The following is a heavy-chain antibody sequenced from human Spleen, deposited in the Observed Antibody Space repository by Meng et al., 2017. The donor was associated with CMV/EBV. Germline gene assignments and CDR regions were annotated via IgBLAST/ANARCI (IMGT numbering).Heavy chain of an antibody. V-gene: IGHV1-69*05. CDR1: GGTFSSYA. CDR2: IIPIFGTA. J-gene: IGHJ4*02. D-gene: IGHD2-21*01. CDR3: ARVGYCGGDLCGADY. Sequence: SVKVSCKASGGTFSSYAISWVRQAPGQGLEWMGGIIPIFGTANYAQKFQGRVTITTDESTSTAYMELSSLRSEDTAVYYCARVGYCGGDLCGADYWGQGTLVTVSS.